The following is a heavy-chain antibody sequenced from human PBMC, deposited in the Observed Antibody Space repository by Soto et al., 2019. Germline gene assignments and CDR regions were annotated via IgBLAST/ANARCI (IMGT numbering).Heavy chain of an antibody. J-gene: IGHJ4*02. CDR3: AKAKNDYNWDNRPPFDY. CDR2: ISANDVGT. V-gene: IGHV3-23*01. CDR1: GFTLRNYA. D-gene: IGHD1-20*01. Sequence: VGSLRLSCEASGFTLRNYAMTWVRQAPGKGLEWVSLISANDVGTYYAESVKTRFTISTDQSRNTVYLQMDSLRADDTAIYYCAKAKNDYNWDNRPPFDYWGQGTLVTVSS.